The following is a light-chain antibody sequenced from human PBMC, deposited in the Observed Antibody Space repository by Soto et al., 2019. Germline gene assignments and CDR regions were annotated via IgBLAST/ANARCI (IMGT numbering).Light chain of an antibody. CDR3: QSYAGNPYV. CDR1: NSNIGAGYD. V-gene: IGLV1-40*01. Sequence: QSVLTQPPSVSGAPGQRVTISCTGSNSNIGAGYDVHWYQHLPGAAPKLLIYGNTNRPSGVPDRFSGSQSDTSSSLAITGLQAEDEADYYCQSYAGNPYVFGTGTKVTVL. CDR2: GNT. J-gene: IGLJ1*01.